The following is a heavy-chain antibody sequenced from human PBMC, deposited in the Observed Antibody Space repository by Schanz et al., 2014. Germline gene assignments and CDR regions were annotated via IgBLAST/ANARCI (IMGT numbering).Heavy chain of an antibody. Sequence: VHLVESGGGVVQPGESLRLSCAASGFSFSNYWMSWVRQAPGKGLEWVANIKQDGSEKYYVDSVKGRFTISRDNSKDTLYLQMSGLTPEDTAVYYCARGPIPIQGVPMDFWGQGTLVTVSS. V-gene: IGHV3-7*04. J-gene: IGHJ4*02. D-gene: IGHD3-10*01. CDR3: ARGPIPIQGVPMDF. CDR1: GFSFSNYW. CDR2: IKQDGSEK.